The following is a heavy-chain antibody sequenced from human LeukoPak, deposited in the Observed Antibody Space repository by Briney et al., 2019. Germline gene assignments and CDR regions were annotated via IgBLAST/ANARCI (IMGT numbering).Heavy chain of an antibody. V-gene: IGHV1-2*02. D-gene: IGHD2/OR15-2a*01. CDR3: ARDFVIGISGGFYSYMDV. J-gene: IGHJ6*03. Sequence: ASVKVSCMASGYTFTSYGVSWVRQAPGQGLEWMGWINSNSGATRYAQKFQGRVALTRDPSIDTAYMELSSLRSDDTAVYYCARDFVIGISGGFYSYMDVWGKGTTVTVSS. CDR2: INSNSGAT. CDR1: GYTFTSYG.